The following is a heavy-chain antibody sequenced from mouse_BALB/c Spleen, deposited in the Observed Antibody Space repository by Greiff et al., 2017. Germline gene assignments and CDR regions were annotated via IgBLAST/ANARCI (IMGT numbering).Heavy chain of an antibody. CDR2: ISSGGST. V-gene: IGHV5-6-5*01. CDR3: ARGGSLPLMITTSYWYFDV. J-gene: IGHJ1*01. Sequence: EVNVVESGGGLVKPGGSLKLSCAASGFTFSSYAMSWVRQTPEKRLEWVASISSGGSTYYPDSVKGRFTISRDNARNILYLQMSSLRSEDTAMYYCARGGSLPLMITTSYWYFDVWGAGTTVTVSS. D-gene: IGHD2-4*01. CDR1: GFTFSSYA.